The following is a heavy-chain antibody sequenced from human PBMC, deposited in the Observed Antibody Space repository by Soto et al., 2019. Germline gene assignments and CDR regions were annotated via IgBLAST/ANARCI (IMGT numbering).Heavy chain of an antibody. CDR2: IIPIFGTA. V-gene: IGHV1-69*13. CDR1: GGTFSSYA. D-gene: IGHD2-21*02. Sequence: ASVKVSCKASGGTFSSYAISWVRQAPGQGLEWMGGIIPIFGTANYAQKFQGRVTITADESTSTAYMELSSLRSEDTAVYYCAAIVVVTATNHYYYYYGMDVWGQGTTVTVSS. CDR3: AAIVVVTATNHYYYYYGMDV. J-gene: IGHJ6*02.